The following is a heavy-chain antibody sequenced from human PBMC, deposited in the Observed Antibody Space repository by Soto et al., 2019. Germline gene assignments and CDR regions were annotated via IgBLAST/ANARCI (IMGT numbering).Heavy chain of an antibody. Sequence: QVQLVESGGGVVQPGRSLRLSCAVSGFTLSNYAMHWVRQAPGKGLEWVALILSDGNNKYYADSVKGRFTTSRDNSKNTMYLQMNSLRVEDTAVYYCARDDEGGSDCDLGYWGQGALVTVSS. CDR3: ARDDEGGSDCDLGY. D-gene: IGHD1-26*01. J-gene: IGHJ4*02. CDR2: ILSDGNNK. CDR1: GFTLSNYA. V-gene: IGHV3-30-3*01.